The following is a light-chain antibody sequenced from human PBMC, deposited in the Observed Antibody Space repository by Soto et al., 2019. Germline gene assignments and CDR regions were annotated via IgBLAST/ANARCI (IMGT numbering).Light chain of an antibody. CDR1: SSDVGGYNY. J-gene: IGLJ2*01. Sequence: QSALTQPPSASGSPGQSVTMSCTGTSSDVGGYNYVSWYQQHPGKAPKLMIYAVSKRPSGVPDRFSGSKSGNTASLTVSGLQAEDEANYYCSSYAGSNNVEVFGGGTKLTVL. CDR2: AVS. CDR3: SSYAGSNNVEV. V-gene: IGLV2-8*01.